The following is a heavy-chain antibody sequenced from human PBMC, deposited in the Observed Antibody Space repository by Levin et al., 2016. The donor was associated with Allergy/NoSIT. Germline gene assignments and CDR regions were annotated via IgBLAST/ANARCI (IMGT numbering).Heavy chain of an antibody. CDR1: GFTFSAYT. J-gene: IGHJ3*01. V-gene: IGHV3-69-1*02. Sequence: SCKASGFTFSAYTFNWVRQAPGKGLEWVASFDTGSFINYADSVRGRFTVSRDNAKNSLYLQMNTLRAEDTALYFCARDLRNDQSIAFDVWGQGTMVTVSS. CDR2: FDTGSFI. CDR3: ARDLRNDQSIAFDV.